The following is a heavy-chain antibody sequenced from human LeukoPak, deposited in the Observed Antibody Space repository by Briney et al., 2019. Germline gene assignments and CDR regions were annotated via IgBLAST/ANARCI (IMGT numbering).Heavy chain of an antibody. V-gene: IGHV3-30*02. CDR2: IRYDGSKS. Sequence: PGGSLRLSCAASGFTFNSYGMHWVRQAPGKGLEWVAFIRYDGSKSYFADSVKGRFALSRDNSKNTLYLQMSSLRPEDTAVYFCAKDGGSGSYFAVYIWGQGTMVTVSS. CDR1: GFTFNSYG. J-gene: IGHJ3*02. D-gene: IGHD1-26*01. CDR3: AKDGGSGSYFAVYI.